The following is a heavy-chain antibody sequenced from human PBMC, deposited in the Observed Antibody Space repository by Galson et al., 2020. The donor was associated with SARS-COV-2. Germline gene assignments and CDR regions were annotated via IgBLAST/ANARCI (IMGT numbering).Heavy chain of an antibody. Sequence: GGSLRLSCAGSGFTFSSYSMHWLRQTPGKGLEWVSAITTGGGDTYYADSVKGRFTITRDNSKNEMYLQMNSLRGEDTATYYCARDGDGFDLWGQGTMVTVSS. CDR1: GFTFSSYS. CDR2: ITTGGGDT. V-gene: IGHV3-23*01. J-gene: IGHJ3*01. D-gene: IGHD7-27*01. CDR3: ARDGDGFDL.